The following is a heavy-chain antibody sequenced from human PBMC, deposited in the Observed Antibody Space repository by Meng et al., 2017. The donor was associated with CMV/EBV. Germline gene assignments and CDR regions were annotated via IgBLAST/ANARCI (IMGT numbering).Heavy chain of an antibody. J-gene: IGHJ4*02. V-gene: IGHV3-23*01. CDR2: ISSSGGST. Sequence: ASGFISSSYAMSWVRQAPGKGLEWVSAISSSGGSTYYADSVKGRFTISRDNSKNTLFLQMNGLRAEDTAVYYCAKDRSLEQWLVLGYWGQGTLVTVSS. CDR3: AKDRSLEQWLVLGY. CDR1: GFISSSYA. D-gene: IGHD6-19*01.